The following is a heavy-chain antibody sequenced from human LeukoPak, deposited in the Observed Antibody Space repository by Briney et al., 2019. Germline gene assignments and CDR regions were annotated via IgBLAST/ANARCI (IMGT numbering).Heavy chain of an antibody. D-gene: IGHD2-2*03. CDR2: IKSDGSVT. V-gene: IGHV3-74*01. CDR3: ARDWIDRGTFDP. J-gene: IGHJ5*02. CDR1: GFTFSTYY. Sequence: PGESLRLSCTASGFTFSTYYMHWVRQAPGKGLVWVSRIKSDGSVTGYADSVKGRFAISRDNAKNTMYLQMNSLRADDTAVYYCARDWIDRGTFDPWGQGTLVTVSS.